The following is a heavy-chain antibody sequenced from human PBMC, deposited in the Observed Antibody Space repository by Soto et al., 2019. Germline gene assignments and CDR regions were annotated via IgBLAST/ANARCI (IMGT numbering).Heavy chain of an antibody. V-gene: IGHV3-33*01. CDR3: ARALYYYDISYSRGDGHYYGMDV. CDR1: GFTFSSYG. Sequence: QKQLVESGGGVVQPGMSLRLSCATSGFTFSSYGMHWVRQAPGEGLEWVALIYYDGSNKYYSDSVKGRFTISRDDSKNKLFLQMISLRAEDTAVYYCARALYYYDISYSRGDGHYYGMDVWGQGTTVTVSS. CDR2: IYYDGSNK. J-gene: IGHJ6*02. D-gene: IGHD3-22*01.